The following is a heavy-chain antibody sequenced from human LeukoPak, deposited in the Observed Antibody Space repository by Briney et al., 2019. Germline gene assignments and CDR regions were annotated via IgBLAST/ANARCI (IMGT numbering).Heavy chain of an antibody. V-gene: IGHV3-23*01. CDR3: AKEGDVYYDFWSGYQFDY. CDR1: GFTFSSYW. D-gene: IGHD3-3*01. J-gene: IGHJ4*02. CDR2: ISGSGTTT. Sequence: GGSLRLSCAASGFTFSSYWMSWVRQAPGKGLEWVSTISGSGTTTYYADSVKGRFTISRDNSKNTLFLQMNSLRAEDTAVYYCAKEGDVYYDFWSGYQFDYWGQGTLVTVSS.